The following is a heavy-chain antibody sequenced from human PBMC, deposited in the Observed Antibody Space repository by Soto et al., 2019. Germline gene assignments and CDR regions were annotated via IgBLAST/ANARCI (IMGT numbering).Heavy chain of an antibody. V-gene: IGHV1-3*01. Sequence: RPPVKVSCKASGYTFTSYAMHWVRQAPGQRLEWMGWINAGNGNTKYSQKFQGRVTITRDTSASTAYMELSSLRSEDTAVYYCARSIVVVTAADYWGQGSLVTVSS. D-gene: IGHD2-21*02. CDR3: ARSIVVVTAADY. CDR2: INAGNGNT. J-gene: IGHJ4*02. CDR1: GYTFTSYA.